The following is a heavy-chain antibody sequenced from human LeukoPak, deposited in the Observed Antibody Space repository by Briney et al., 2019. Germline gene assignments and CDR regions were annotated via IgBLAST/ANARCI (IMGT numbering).Heavy chain of an antibody. CDR1: GGSFSGCY. CDR2: INHSGST. D-gene: IGHD2-2*01. V-gene: IGHV4-34*01. Sequence: SETLSLTCAVYGGSFSGCYWSWIRQPPGKGLEWIGEINHSGSTNYNPSLKSRVTISVDTSKNQFTLKLSSVTAADTAVYYCARGRGSTKGVRYYYYMDVWGKGTTVTVSS. CDR3: ARGRGSTKGVRYYYYMDV. J-gene: IGHJ6*03.